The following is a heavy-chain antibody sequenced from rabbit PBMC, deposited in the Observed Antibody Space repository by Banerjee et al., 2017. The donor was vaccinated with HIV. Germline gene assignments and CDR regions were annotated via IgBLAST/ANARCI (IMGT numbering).Heavy chain of an antibody. CDR2: IYTGSGNT. D-gene: IGHD2-1*01. J-gene: IGHJ4*01. CDR1: GFSFSNNYV. Sequence: QSLEESGGDLVKPGGTLTLTCTASGFSFSNNYVMCWVRQAPGKGLEWIACIYTGSGNTVYASWAKGRFTISKTSSTTVTLQMTSLTAADTATYFCARSSGDVSLNSWGPGTLVTVS. CDR3: ARSSGDVSLNS. V-gene: IGHV1S40*01.